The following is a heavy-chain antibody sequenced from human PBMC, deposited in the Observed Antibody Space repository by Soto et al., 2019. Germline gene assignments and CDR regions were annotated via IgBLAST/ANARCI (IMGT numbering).Heavy chain of an antibody. V-gene: IGHV3-23*01. CDR1: GFTFSSYA. CDR3: AKEKAVAGAFDI. CDR2: IRGSGGST. J-gene: IGHJ3*02. Sequence: GGSLRLSCAASGFTFSSYAMSWVRQAPGKGLEWVSTIRGSGGSTFSAHSVKGRFTISRDNSKNTLFLQMNSLRAEDTALYYCAKEKAVAGAFDIWGQGTLVTVSS. D-gene: IGHD6-19*01.